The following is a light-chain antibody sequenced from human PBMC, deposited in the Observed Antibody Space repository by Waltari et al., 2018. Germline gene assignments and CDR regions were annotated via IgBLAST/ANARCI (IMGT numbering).Light chain of an antibody. Sequence: QSALTQPASVSGSPGQSITIPRPGTSSALGGSNYVSWYQKHPGKAPTLMIYDVRNRPSGVSNRFSGSKSGNTASLTISGLQAEDEADYYCSSYTSSSTLAVFGGGTKLTVL. CDR2: DVR. CDR3: SSYTSSSTLAV. J-gene: IGLJ3*02. CDR1: SSALGGSNY. V-gene: IGLV2-14*03.